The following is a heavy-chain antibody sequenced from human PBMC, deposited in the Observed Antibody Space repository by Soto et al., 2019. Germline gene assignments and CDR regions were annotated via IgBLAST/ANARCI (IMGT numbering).Heavy chain of an antibody. CDR2: INHSGST. J-gene: IGHJ6*02. CDR3: ARGRKWRNYYSGMDV. V-gene: IGHV4-34*01. D-gene: IGHD1-26*01. CDR1: GGSFSGYY. Sequence: SETLSLTCAVYGGSFSGYYWSWIRQPPGKGLEWIGEINHSGSTNYNPSLKSRVTISVDTSKNQFSLKLSSVTAADTAVYYCARGRKWRNYYSGMDVWGQGTTVTV.